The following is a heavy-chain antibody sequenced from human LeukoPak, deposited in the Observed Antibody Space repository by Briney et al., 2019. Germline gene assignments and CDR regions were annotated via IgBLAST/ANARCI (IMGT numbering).Heavy chain of an antibody. J-gene: IGHJ4*02. CDR1: GFSLTSGGEG. CDR2: IYWDDDK. Sequence: ESGPTLVNPTQTLTLTCSFSGFSLTSGGEGVAWIRQPPGKAPEWLALIYWDDDKRFRPSLQNRLTVSKDTSKNQVVLSMTKMDPLDTGTYYCAHTRHGATPTRLDFWGQGILV. D-gene: IGHD4/OR15-4a*01. V-gene: IGHV2-5*02. CDR3: AHTRHGATPTRLDF.